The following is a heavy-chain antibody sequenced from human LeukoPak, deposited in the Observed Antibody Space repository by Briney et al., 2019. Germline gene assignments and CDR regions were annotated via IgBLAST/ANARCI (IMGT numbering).Heavy chain of an antibody. V-gene: IGHV3-23*01. CDR2: ISGSGGST. CDR1: GFTFSSYD. D-gene: IGHD2-2*02. Sequence: GGSLRLSCAASGFTFSSYDMSWVRQAPGKGLEWVSAISGSGGSTYYADSVKGRFTISRDNSKNTLYLQMDSLRAEDTAVYYCAKIPGYCSSTSCYTVSEVWFDYWGQGTLVTVSS. CDR3: AKIPGYCSSTSCYTVSEVWFDY. J-gene: IGHJ4*02.